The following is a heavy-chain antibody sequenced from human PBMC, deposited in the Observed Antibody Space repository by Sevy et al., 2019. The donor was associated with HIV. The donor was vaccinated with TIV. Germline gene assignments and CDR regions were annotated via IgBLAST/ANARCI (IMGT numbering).Heavy chain of an antibody. J-gene: IGHJ6*02. CDR3: AKESYYYGSGSSRALYGMDV. CDR1: GFTFSSYG. Sequence: GGSLRLSCAASGFTFSSYGMHWVRQAPGKGLEWVAVISYDGSNKYYADSVKGRFTNSRDNSKNTLYLQMNSLRAEDTAVYYCAKESYYYGSGSSRALYGMDVWGQGTTVTVSS. D-gene: IGHD3-10*01. CDR2: ISYDGSNK. V-gene: IGHV3-30*18.